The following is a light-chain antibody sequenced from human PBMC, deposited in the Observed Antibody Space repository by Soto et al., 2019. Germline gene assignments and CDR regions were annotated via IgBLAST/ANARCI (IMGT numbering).Light chain of an antibody. CDR2: GAS. Sequence: EIVLTQSPGTLSLSPGERATLSCRASQSVSSSYLAWHQQKPGQAPRLLIYGASSRATGIPDRFSGSGSGTDFTLTISRLEPEDFAVYYCQQYDRSPWTCGQGTKVEIK. CDR1: QSVSSSY. CDR3: QQYDRSPWT. V-gene: IGKV3-20*01. J-gene: IGKJ1*01.